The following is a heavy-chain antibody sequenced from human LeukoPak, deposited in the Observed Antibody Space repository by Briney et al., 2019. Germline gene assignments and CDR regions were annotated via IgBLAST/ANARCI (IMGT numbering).Heavy chain of an antibody. J-gene: IGHJ4*02. CDR2: FDPEDGET. CDR3: ATDLSY. Sequence: GKGLEWMGGFDPEDGETIYAQKFQGRVTMTEDTSTDTAYMELSSLGSEDTAVYYCATDLSYWGQGTLVTVSS. V-gene: IGHV1-24*01.